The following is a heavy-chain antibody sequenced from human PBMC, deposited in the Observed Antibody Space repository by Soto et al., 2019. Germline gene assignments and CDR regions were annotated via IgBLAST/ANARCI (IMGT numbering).Heavy chain of an antibody. CDR1: GGTFSSYA. V-gene: IGHV1-69*13. CDR2: IIPIFGTA. D-gene: IGHD6-13*01. Sequence: SVKVSCKASGGTFSSYAISWVRQAPGQGLEWMGGIIPIFGTANYAQKFQGRVTITADESTSTAYMELSSLRSEDTAVYYCARGQQLASYYYYYGMDVWGQGTTVTVSS. CDR3: ARGQQLASYYYYYGMDV. J-gene: IGHJ6*02.